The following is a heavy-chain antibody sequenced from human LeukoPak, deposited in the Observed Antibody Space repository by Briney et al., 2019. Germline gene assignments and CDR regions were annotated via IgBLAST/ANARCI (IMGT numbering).Heavy chain of an antibody. Sequence: GASVKVSCKASGGTFSSYAISWVRQAPGQGLEWMGRIIPILGIANYAQKFQGRVTITADKSTSTAYMELSSLRSEDTAVYYCAKNTRRLWFGELSESWFDPWGQGTLVTVSS. CDR3: AKNTRRLWFGELSESWFDP. D-gene: IGHD3-10*01. CDR2: IIPILGIA. V-gene: IGHV1-69*04. J-gene: IGHJ5*02. CDR1: GGTFSSYA.